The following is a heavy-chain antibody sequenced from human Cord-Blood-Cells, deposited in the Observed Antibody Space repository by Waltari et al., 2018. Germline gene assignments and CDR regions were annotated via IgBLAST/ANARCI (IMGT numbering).Heavy chain of an antibody. CDR1: GGSFSGSY. D-gene: IGHD5-12*01. CDR2: INHSGST. CDR3: ARGLRGDRDIVATIDY. Sequence: QVQLQQWGAGLLKPSETLSLTCAVYGGSFSGSYWSWIRQPPGQGLEWIGEINHSGSTNSNPSLKSRVTISVDTSKNQFSLKLSSVTAADTAVYYCARGLRGDRDIVATIDYWGQGTLVTVSS. V-gene: IGHV4-34*01. J-gene: IGHJ4*02.